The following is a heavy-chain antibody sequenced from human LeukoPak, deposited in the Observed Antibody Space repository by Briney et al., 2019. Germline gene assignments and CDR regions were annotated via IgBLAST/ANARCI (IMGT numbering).Heavy chain of an antibody. V-gene: IGHV3-30*18. CDR3: AKVLSGSYPDGY. CDR1: GFTFSSYG. D-gene: IGHD1-26*01. J-gene: IGHJ4*02. Sequence: GSLRPSCAASGFTFSSYGMHWVRQAPGKGLEWVAVISYDGGNKYYADSVKGRFTISRDNSKNTLYLQMNSLRAEDTAVYYCAKVLSGSYPDGYWGQGTLVTVSS. CDR2: ISYDGGNK.